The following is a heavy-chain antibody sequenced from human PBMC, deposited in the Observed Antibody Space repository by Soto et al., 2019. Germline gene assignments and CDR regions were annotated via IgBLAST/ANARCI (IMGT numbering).Heavy chain of an antibody. Sequence: SETLSLTCAVSGYPISSGYYWGWIRQPPGKGLEWIGSIYHSGSAYYNPSLKSRVTISVDTSKNQFSLKLSSVTAADTAVYYCARVYGRDGYNHPDYWGQGTLVTVSS. CDR3: ARVYGRDGYNHPDY. D-gene: IGHD5-12*01. CDR2: IYHSGSA. CDR1: GYPISSGYY. V-gene: IGHV4-38-2*01. J-gene: IGHJ4*02.